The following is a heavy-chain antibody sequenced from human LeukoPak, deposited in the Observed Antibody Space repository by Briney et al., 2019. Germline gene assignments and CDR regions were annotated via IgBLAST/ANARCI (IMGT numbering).Heavy chain of an antibody. V-gene: IGHV3-30*03. Sequence: GGSLRLSCAASGFTFSSYGMHWVRQAPGKGLEWVAVISYDGSNKYYADSVKGRFTISRDNSKNTLYPQMNSLRAEDTAVYYCASIYESFDYWGQGTLVTVSS. J-gene: IGHJ4*02. CDR2: ISYDGSNK. CDR1: GFTFSSYG. D-gene: IGHD5/OR15-5a*01. CDR3: ASIYESFDY.